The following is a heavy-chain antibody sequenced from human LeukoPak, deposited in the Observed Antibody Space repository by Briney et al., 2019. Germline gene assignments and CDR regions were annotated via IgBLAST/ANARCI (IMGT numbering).Heavy chain of an antibody. CDR1: GGSISSSSYY. CDR2: IYYSGST. V-gene: IGHV4-39*07. J-gene: IGHJ6*03. D-gene: IGHD6-13*01. CDR3: ALRRSSSWYVNYYYYMDV. Sequence: SETLSLTCTVSGGSISSSSYYWGWIRQPPGKGLEWIGSIYYSGSTYYNPSLKSRVTISVDTSKNQFSLKLSSVTAADTAVHYCALRRSSSWYVNYYYYMDVWGKGTTVTVSS.